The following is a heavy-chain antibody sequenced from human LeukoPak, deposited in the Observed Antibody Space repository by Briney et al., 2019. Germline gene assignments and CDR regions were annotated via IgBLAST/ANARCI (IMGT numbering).Heavy chain of an antibody. CDR1: GGSISSYY. CDR3: ARGSEGLRYFDL. J-gene: IGHJ2*01. V-gene: IGHV4-59*01. Sequence: SETLSLTCTVSGGSISSYYWSWIRQPPGKGLEWIGYIYYSGSTNYNPSLKSRVTISVDTSKNQFSLKLSSVTAADTAVYYCARGSEGLRYFDLWGRGTLVTVSS. D-gene: IGHD3-16*01. CDR2: IYYSGST.